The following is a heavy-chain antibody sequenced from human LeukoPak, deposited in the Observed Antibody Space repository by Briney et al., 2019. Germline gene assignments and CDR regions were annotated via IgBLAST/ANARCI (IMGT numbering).Heavy chain of an antibody. D-gene: IGHD6-6*01. J-gene: IGHJ6*03. CDR2: IIPIFGTA. Sequence: GASVKVSCKASGGTFSSCAISWVRQAPGQGLEWMGGIIPIFGTANYAQKFQGRVTITTDESTSTAYMELSSLRSEDTAVYYCARDMSSIAARRDYYYMDVWGKGTTVTVSS. CDR3: ARDMSSIAARRDYYYMDV. V-gene: IGHV1-69*05. CDR1: GGTFSSCA.